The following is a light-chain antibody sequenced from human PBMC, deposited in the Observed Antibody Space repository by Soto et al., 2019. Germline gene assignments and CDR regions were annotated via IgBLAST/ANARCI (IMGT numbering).Light chain of an antibody. CDR1: QDISTS. CDR3: QHYHNLPIT. J-gene: IGKJ5*01. V-gene: IGKV1-33*01. Sequence: EIHVTQSPASLSASVGDRVTITCQASQDISTSLNWYQQKPGRAPKLLIYDASNLETGVPSWFSGSGSGTDLTFTISSLQPEDIATYYCQHYHNLPITFGHGTRLEI. CDR2: DAS.